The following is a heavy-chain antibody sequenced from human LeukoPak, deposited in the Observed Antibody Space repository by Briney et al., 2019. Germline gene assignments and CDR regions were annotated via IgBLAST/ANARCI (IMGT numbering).Heavy chain of an antibody. J-gene: IGHJ6*02. D-gene: IGHD3-22*01. CDR1: GGSISIYY. Sequence: SETLSLTCTVSGGSISIYYWSWIRQPPGKGLEWIGYIYYSGSTNYNPSLKSRVTISVDTSKNQFSLKLSSVTAADTAVYYCARSLKYYYDSSGYYGFSYYYGMDVWGQGTTVTVSS. CDR3: ARSLKYYYDSSGYYGFSYYYGMDV. V-gene: IGHV4-59*01. CDR2: IYYSGST.